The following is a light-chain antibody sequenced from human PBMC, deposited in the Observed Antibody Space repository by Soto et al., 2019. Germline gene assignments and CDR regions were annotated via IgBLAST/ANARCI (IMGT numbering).Light chain of an antibody. J-gene: IGLJ3*02. CDR1: SSDVGGSKY. CDR3: SSYTGSDTLVV. CDR2: EVS. V-gene: IGLV2-14*01. Sequence: QSVLTQPASESGSPGQSITISCTGTSSDVGGSKYVSWYQHHPGKAPKLITYEVSNRPSGVSNRFSGSKSGNTASLTISGLQAEDEADYYCSSYTGSDTLVVFGGGTEVTVL.